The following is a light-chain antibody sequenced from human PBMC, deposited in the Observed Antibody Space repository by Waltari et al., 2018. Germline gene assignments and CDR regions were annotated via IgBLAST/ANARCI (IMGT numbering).Light chain of an antibody. CDR3: QQSYSTPLT. J-gene: IGKJ4*01. CDR2: AVS. V-gene: IGKV1-39*01. CDR1: QSITSY. Sequence: DIQMTQSPSSLSASVGDRVTITCRASQSITSYLNWYQQKPGKAPKVLIYAVSSLQSWVPSRFRGSGSGSGTDFTLTISSLQPEDFATYYCQQSYSTPLTFGGGTKVEIK.